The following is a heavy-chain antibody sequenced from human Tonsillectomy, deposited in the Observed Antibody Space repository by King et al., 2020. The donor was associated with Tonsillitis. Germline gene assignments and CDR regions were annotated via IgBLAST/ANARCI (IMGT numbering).Heavy chain of an antibody. CDR2: IYHSGST. V-gene: IGHV4-38-2*01. CDR3: ARARNMVTISDWFDP. J-gene: IGHJ5*02. Sequence: QLQESGPGLVKPSETLSLTCVVSGYSLSSGYYWRWIRQPPGKGLEWIGGIYHSGSTYYNPSLKSRVTISIDTSKNQFSLKLSSVTAADPAVYYCARARNMVTISDWFDPWGQGTLVTVSS. D-gene: IGHD2-21*02. CDR1: GYSLSSGYY.